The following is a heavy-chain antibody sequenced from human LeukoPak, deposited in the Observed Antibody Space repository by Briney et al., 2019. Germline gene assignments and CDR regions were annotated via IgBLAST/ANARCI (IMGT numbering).Heavy chain of an antibody. Sequence: SQTLSLTCTVSGGSISSGSYYWSWIRQPAGKGLEWIGRIYTSGSTNYNPSLKSRVTISVDTSKNQFSLKLSSVTAADTAVYYCARGVAAAGTIYEGYFDYWGQGTLVTVSS. CDR2: IYTSGST. V-gene: IGHV4-61*02. J-gene: IGHJ4*02. D-gene: IGHD6-13*01. CDR3: ARGVAAAGTIYEGYFDY. CDR1: GGSISSGSYY.